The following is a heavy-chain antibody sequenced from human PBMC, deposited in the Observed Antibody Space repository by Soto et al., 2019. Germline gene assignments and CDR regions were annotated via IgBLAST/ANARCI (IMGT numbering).Heavy chain of an antibody. V-gene: IGHV3-33*06. CDR1: GFTFSSYG. D-gene: IGHD6-13*01. CDR2: IWFDGNKK. J-gene: IGHJ6*02. CDR3: AKDLGYSDV. Sequence: QVKLVESGGGVVQPGRSLRLSCAASGFTFSSYGMHWVRQAPGKGLEWVAVIWFDGNKKDYADSVKGRFTISRDNSKNTLYLKMNSLRTEDTAVYYCAKDLGYSDVWGQGTKVTVSS.